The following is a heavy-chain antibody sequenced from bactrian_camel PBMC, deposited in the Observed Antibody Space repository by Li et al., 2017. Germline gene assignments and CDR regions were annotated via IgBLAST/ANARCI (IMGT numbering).Heavy chain of an antibody. D-gene: IGHD3*01. J-gene: IGHJ4*01. V-gene: IGHV3S1*01. CDR3: AAARCEGSIDFDYDY. CDR2: INSGGGTT. CDR1: GFTFRYYW. Sequence: VQLVESGGGSVQPGGSLRLSCAASGFTFRYYWMYWVRQAPGKGLEWVSTINSGGGTTYYADSMKDRFTISRDNVDSMLYLQMDNLKVEDTAMYICAAARCEGSIDFDYDYWGQGTQVTVS.